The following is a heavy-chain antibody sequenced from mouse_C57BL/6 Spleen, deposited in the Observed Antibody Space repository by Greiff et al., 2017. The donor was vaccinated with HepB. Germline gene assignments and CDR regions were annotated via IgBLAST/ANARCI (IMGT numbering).Heavy chain of an antibody. Sequence: VQLQESGAELVMPGASVKLSCKASGYTFTSYWMHWVKQRPGQGLEWIGEIDPSDSYTNYNQKFKGKSTLTVDKSSSTAYMQLSSLTSEDSAVYYCVGHYGSSYGYFDVWGTGTTVTVSS. J-gene: IGHJ1*03. D-gene: IGHD1-1*01. V-gene: IGHV1-69*01. CDR3: VGHYGSSYGYFDV. CDR1: GYTFTSYW. CDR2: IDPSDSYT.